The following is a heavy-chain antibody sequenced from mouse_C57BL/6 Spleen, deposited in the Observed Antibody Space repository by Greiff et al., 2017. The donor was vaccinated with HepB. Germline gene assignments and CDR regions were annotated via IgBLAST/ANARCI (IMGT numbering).Heavy chain of an antibody. V-gene: IGHV2-5*01. CDR3: AKKGDDYDVGYAMDY. J-gene: IGHJ4*01. Sequence: QVQLKESGPGLVQPSQSLSITCTVSGFSFTSYGVHWVRQSPGKGLEWLGVIWRGGSTDYNAAFMSRLSITTDNSKSQVFFKMNSLQADDTAIYYCAKKGDDYDVGYAMDYWGQGTSVTVSS. CDR1: GFSFTSYG. D-gene: IGHD2-4*01. CDR2: IWRGGST.